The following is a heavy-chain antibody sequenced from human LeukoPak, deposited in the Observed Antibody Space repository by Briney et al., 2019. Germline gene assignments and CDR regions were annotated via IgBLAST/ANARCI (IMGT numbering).Heavy chain of an antibody. CDR1: GYTFTGYY. CDR2: INPNSGGT. J-gene: IGHJ3*02. Sequence: ASVKVSCKASGYTFTGYYTHWVRQAPGQGLEWMGWINPNSGGTNYAQKLQGRVTMTRDTSISTAYMELSRLRSDDTAVYYCARAGDPIVVPMGAFDIWGQGTKVTVSS. D-gene: IGHD1-26*01. V-gene: IGHV1-2*02. CDR3: ARAGDPIVVPMGAFDI.